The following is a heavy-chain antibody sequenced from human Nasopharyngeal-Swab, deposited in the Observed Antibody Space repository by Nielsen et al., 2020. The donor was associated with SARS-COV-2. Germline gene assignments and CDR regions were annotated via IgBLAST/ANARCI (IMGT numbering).Heavy chain of an antibody. J-gene: IGHJ5*02. CDR3: ARQTSFGDWFDP. CDR2: IKQDGSEK. V-gene: IGHV3-7*03. D-gene: IGHD2/OR15-2a*01. Sequence: WIRQPPGKGLEWVANIKQDGSEKYYVDSVKGRFTISRDNAKNSLYLQMNSLRAEDTAVYYCARQTSFGDWFDPWGQGTLGTVSS.